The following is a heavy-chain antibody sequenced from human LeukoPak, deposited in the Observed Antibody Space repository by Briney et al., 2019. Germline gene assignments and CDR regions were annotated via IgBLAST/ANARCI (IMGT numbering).Heavy chain of an antibody. CDR2: ISGSGGST. Sequence: PGGSLRLSCAASGFTFSSYAMSWVRQAPGKGLEWVPAISGSGGSTYYADSVKGRFTISRDNSKNTLYLQMNSLRAEDTAVYYCAKGDSSGWYGPYFDYWGQGTLVTVSS. J-gene: IGHJ4*02. V-gene: IGHV3-23*01. D-gene: IGHD6-19*01. CDR3: AKGDSSGWYGPYFDY. CDR1: GFTFSSYA.